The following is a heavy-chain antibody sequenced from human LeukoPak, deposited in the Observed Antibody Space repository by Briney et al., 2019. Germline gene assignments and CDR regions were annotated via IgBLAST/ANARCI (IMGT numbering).Heavy chain of an antibody. J-gene: IGHJ4*02. CDR3: ARDPSGWEHDY. D-gene: IGHD4-23*01. CDR1: GFIFSSYW. CDR2: INSDGSST. V-gene: IGHV3-74*01. Sequence: GGSLRLSCAASGFIFSSYWMHWVRQAPGKGLVWVSRINSDGSSTSYADSVKGRFTISRDNAKNTLYLQMNSLRAEDTAVYYCARDPSGWEHDYWGQGTLVTVSS.